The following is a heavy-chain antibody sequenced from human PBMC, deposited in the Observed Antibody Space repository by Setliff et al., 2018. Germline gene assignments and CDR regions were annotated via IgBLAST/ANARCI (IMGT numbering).Heavy chain of an antibody. Sequence: PSQTLSLTCGSGESQGPPSSGSYHWSWIRKPAGKGLEWIGRIHPSGSTNYNPSLKSRVTISVDTSKNQFSLKVSSVTAADTAVYYCARTTGSTHNWLDPWGPGTLVTVSS. D-gene: IGHD1-1*01. V-gene: IGHV4-61*02. J-gene: IGHJ5*02. CDR2: IHPSGST. CDR1: GPPSSGSYH. CDR3: ARTTGSTHNWLDP.